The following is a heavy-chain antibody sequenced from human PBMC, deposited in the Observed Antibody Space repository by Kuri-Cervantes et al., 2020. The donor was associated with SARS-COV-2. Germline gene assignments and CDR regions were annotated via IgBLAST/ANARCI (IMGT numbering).Heavy chain of an antibody. V-gene: IGHV4-39*01. CDR2: IYYSGST. CDR3: ARHFSWGSGEKYYDILTXPDYGMDV. D-gene: IGHD3-9*01. CDR1: GGSISSSSYY. J-gene: IGHJ6*02. Sequence: SETLSLTCTVSGGSISSSSYYWGWIRQPPGKGLEWIGSIYYSGSTFYNPSLKSRVTISVDTSKNQFSLKLSSVTAADTAVYYCARHFSWGSGEKYYDILTXPDYGMDVWGQGTTVTVSS.